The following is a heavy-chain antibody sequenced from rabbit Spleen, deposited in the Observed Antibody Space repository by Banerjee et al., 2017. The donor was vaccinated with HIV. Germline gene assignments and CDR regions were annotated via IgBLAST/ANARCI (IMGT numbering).Heavy chain of an antibody. V-gene: IGHV1S40*01. Sequence: QSLEESGGDLVKPGASLTLTCTASGFSFSSGYDACWVRQPPGKGLEWIACIYAGSAGSTYAASWAKGRFTISKTSSTTVTLQMTRLTAADTATYFCARDTSSSFSSYGMDLWGQGTLVTVS. D-gene: IGHD1-1*01. CDR3: ARDTSSSFSSYGMDL. CDR2: IYAGSAGST. J-gene: IGHJ6*01. CDR1: GFSFSSGYD.